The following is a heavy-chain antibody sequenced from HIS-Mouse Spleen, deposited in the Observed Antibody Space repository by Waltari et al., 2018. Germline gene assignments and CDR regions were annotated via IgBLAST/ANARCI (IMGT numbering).Heavy chain of an antibody. J-gene: IGHJ3*02. Sequence: EVQLVQSGGGLVKPGGSLRLSCAASGFPFGNHSMTWVRQAPGKGLEWVSSISSSSSYIYYADSVKGRFTISRDNAKNSLYLQMKSLRAEDTAVYYCARRLLTGDAFDIWGQGTMVTVSS. CDR1: GFPFGNHS. CDR2: ISSSSSYI. V-gene: IGHV3-21*01. CDR3: ARRLLTGDAFDI. D-gene: IGHD7-27*01.